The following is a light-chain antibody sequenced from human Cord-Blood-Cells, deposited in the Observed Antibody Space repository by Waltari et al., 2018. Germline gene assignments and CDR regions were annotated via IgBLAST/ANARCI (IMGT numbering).Light chain of an antibody. CDR1: SSDVGSYNL. J-gene: IGLJ2*01. CDR3: CSYAGSSTLV. V-gene: IGLV2-23*01. CDR2: EGS. Sequence: QSALTQPASVSGSPGQSITISCTGTSSDVGSYNLVSWYQQHPGKAPNLMIYEGSKRPSGGSKRFSGSKSGNTASLTISGLQAEDGADYYCCSYAGSSTLVFGGGTKLTVL.